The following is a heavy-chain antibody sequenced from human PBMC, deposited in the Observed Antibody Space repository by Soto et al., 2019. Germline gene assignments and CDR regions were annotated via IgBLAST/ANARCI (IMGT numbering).Heavy chain of an antibody. CDR1: GGTFSSYA. Sequence: QVQLVQSGAEVKKPGSSVKVSCKASGGTFSSYAISWVRQAPGQGLEWMGGIIPIFGTANYAQKFQGRATITEDESTSTAYREPSRLRSEDTAVYYCARDAVPGYGDYHLDYWGQGTLVTVSS. CDR2: IIPIFGTA. D-gene: IGHD4-17*01. V-gene: IGHV1-69*12. J-gene: IGHJ4*02. CDR3: ARDAVPGYGDYHLDY.